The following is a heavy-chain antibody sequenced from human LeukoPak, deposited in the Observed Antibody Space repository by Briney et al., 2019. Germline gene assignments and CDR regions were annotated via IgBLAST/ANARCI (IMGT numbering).Heavy chain of an antibody. D-gene: IGHD3-10*01. CDR2: ISDSSSHI. CDR1: GFTFSSYS. J-gene: IGHJ4*02. CDR3: ARDRPPGGLGAFDY. Sequence: GQSLRLSCAASGFTFSSYSTNWVRQAPGRGLEWVSCISDSSSHISHADSVKGRFTTSRDNAKNSVFLLMNSLRAEDTAVYYCARDRPPGGLGAFDYWGQGTLVTVSS. V-gene: IGHV3-21*01.